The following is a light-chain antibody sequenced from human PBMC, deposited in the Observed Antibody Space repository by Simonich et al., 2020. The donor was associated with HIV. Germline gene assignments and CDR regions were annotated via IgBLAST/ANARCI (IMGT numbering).Light chain of an antibody. CDR1: QGFNSN. CDR2: GAA. Sequence: ELVMTQSPDTLSVSPGERATLSCRASQGFNSNLAGYQQKPGQAPRLLIYGAATSATGIPARFSGGGSGTEFTLTISSLQPDDFATYYCQQYNSYSPYTFGQGTKLEIK. J-gene: IGKJ2*01. V-gene: IGKV3-15*01. CDR3: QQYNSYSPYT.